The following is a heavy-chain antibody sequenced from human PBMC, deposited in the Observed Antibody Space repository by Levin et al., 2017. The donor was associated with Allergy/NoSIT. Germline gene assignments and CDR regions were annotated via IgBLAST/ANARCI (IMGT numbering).Heavy chain of an antibody. J-gene: IGHJ6*02. D-gene: IGHD6-6*01. CDR1: GGTFSSYT. V-gene: IGHV1-69*02. CDR2: IIPILGIA. CDR3: ARGGGDSIAARQYYYYGMDV. Sequence: ASVKVSCKASGGTFSSYTISWVRQAPGQGLEWMGRIIPILGIANYAQKFQGRVTITADKSTSTAYMELSSLRSEDTAVYYCARGGGDSIAARQYYYYGMDVWGQGTTVTVSS.